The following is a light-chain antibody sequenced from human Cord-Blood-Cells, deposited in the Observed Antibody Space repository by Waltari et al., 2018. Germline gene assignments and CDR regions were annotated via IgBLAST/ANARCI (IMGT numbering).Light chain of an antibody. CDR2: DVS. J-gene: IGLJ1*01. V-gene: IGLV2-14*01. Sequence: QSALTQPASVSGSPGQSITISCTGTSSDVGGYNYVSWYQQHPGKAPKLMIYDVSNLPSWVSNRFSGSKSGNTASLTISGLQAEDEADYYCSSYTSSSTYVFGTGTKVTVL. CDR3: SSYTSSSTYV. CDR1: SSDVGGYNY.